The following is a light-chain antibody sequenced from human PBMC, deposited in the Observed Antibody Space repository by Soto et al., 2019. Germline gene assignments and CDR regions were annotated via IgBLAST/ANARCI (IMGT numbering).Light chain of an antibody. CDR2: EVT. J-gene: IGLJ1*01. CDR3: SSYAVRNNFYV. V-gene: IGLV2-8*01. Sequence: QSALTQPPSASGSPGQSVTISCTGTSSDVGGYNYVSWYQQHPGKAPKLIIYEVTKRPSGVPDRFSGSKSGNTASLTVSGLQAEDEADYYCSSYAVRNNFYVFGTGTKVT. CDR1: SSDVGGYNY.